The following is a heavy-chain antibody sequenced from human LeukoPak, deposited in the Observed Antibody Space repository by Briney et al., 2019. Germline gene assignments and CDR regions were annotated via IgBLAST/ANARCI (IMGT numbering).Heavy chain of an antibody. Sequence: PGGSLRLSCAASGFTVSGYFMSWVRQAPGKGLEWVSLLYSYGNTYYADSVKGRFTISRDNSKNTLYLQLNSLRAEDSAVYYCARNWFSTYFDYWGQGALVTVSS. D-gene: IGHD3-10*01. J-gene: IGHJ4*02. CDR3: ARNWFSTYFDY. CDR2: LYSYGNT. CDR1: GFTVSGYF. V-gene: IGHV3-53*01.